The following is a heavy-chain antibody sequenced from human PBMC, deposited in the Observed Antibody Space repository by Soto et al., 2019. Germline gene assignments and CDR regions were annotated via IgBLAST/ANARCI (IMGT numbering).Heavy chain of an antibody. Sequence: WGSLLVSCATSGFTFSNFAMIWVRQAPGMGLEWVSVLSGSGDRTYYADSVKGQFIISIDNAKNTLYLQMDRLSAGDTALYYCAKGSRWLQLGQLDSWGQGTQVTVSS. V-gene: IGHV3-23*01. CDR1: GFTFSNFA. D-gene: IGHD5-18*01. CDR3: AKGSRWLQLGQLDS. CDR2: LSGSGDRT. J-gene: IGHJ4*02.